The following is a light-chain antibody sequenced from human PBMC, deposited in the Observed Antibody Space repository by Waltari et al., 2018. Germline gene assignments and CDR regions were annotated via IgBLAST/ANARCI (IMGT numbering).Light chain of an antibody. Sequence: EIVLTQSPGTLSLSPGDRATLSCRASQSVSGSALAWYQQIPGQAPRPLIFGASGRATGIPDRFSGSGSGTDFTLSISRLEPEDFAVYYCQQYGSSPYTFGQGTKLEIK. CDR3: QQYGSSPYT. J-gene: IGKJ2*01. CDR2: GAS. V-gene: IGKV3-20*01. CDR1: QSVSGSA.